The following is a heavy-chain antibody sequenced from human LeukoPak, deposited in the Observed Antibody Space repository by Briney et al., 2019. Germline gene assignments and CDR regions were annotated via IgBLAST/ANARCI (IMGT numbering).Heavy chain of an antibody. CDR3: ARGLPYYYDSSGYYPSYYYYYMDV. Sequence: SETLSLTCTVSGGSISTYYWSWIRQPPGKGLEWIGYVYYTGSTNYNPSLKSRVTISVDTSKNQFSLKLRSVTAADTAVYYCARGLPYYYDSSGYYPSYYYYYMDVWGKGTTVTVSS. D-gene: IGHD3-22*01. CDR2: VYYTGST. J-gene: IGHJ6*03. V-gene: IGHV4-59*01. CDR1: GGSISTYY.